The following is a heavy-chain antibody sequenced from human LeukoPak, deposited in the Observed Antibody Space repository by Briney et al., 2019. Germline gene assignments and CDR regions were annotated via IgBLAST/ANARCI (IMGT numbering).Heavy chain of an antibody. CDR1: GFPFSKSW. Sequence: GGSLRLSCAVSGFPFSKSWMYWVRQAPGKGLEGVANIKSDGSGISYGDSAKGRFIISRDNAMNSLYLQMNSLRAEDTAVYYCATLMSWGQGTLVTVSS. J-gene: IGHJ4*02. CDR2: IKSDGSGI. CDR3: ATLMS. V-gene: IGHV3-7*01. D-gene: IGHD3-16*01.